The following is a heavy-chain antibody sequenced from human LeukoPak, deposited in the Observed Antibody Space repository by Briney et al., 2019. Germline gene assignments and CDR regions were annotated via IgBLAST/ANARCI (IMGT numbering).Heavy chain of an antibody. CDR1: GGFFSAYY. V-gene: IGHV4-34*01. J-gene: IGHJ3*02. CDR3: ARTTVTTDDAFDI. CDR2: INHSGST. Sequence: SETLSLTCAVYGGFFSAYYWSWIRQPPGKGLEWIGEINHSGSTNYDPSLKSRVTISVDTSKNQFSLKLSSVTAADTAVYYCARTTVTTDDAFDIWDQGTMVTVSS. D-gene: IGHD4-11*01.